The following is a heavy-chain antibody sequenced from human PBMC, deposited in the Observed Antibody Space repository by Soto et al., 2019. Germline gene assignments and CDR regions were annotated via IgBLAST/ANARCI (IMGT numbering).Heavy chain of an antibody. CDR1: GGSVSSGSYY. D-gene: IGHD5-18*01. J-gene: IGHJ6*02. V-gene: IGHV4-61*01. Sequence: SETLSLTCTVSGGSVSSGSYYWSWIRQPPGKGLEWIGYIYYSGSTNYNPSLKSRVTISVDTSKNQFSLKLSSVTAADTAVYYCARASPVVTDFWGQGTTVTVSS. CDR2: IYYSGST. CDR3: ARASPVVTDF.